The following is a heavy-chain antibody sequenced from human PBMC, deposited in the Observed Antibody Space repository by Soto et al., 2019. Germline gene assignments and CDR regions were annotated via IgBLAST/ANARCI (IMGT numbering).Heavy chain of an antibody. V-gene: IGHV4-34*01. CDR2: INHSGST. CDR1: GGSFSGYY. CDR3: ARPQRSIAARRRMEDAFDI. D-gene: IGHD6-6*01. J-gene: IGHJ3*02. Sequence: KQSQTLSLTCAVYGGSFSGYYWSWIRQPPGKGLEWIGEINHSGSTNYNPSLKSRVTISVDTSKNQFSLKLSSVTAADTAVYYCARPQRSIAARRRMEDAFDIWGQGTMVTVSS.